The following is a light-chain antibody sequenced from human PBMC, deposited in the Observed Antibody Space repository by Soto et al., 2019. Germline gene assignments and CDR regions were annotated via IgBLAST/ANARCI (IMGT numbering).Light chain of an antibody. J-gene: IGLJ3*02. CDR2: GNR. V-gene: IGLV1-40*01. CDR3: QAYDYSLTASV. CDR1: SSNLGAGYD. Sequence: QSVVTQPPSVSGAPGQRVTIPCTGTSSNLGAGYDVHWYQQLPGTAPKLVIYGNRNRPSGVPERFSGSKSGTSASLAITGLQAEDEGDYYCQAYDYSLTASVFGGGTTLTVL.